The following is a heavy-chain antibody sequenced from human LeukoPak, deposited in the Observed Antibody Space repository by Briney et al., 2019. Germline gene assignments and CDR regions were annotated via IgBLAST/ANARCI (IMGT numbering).Heavy chain of an antibody. CDR2: TYYRSKWYN. Sequence: TSQTLSLTCAISGDSVSSNSAAWNWIRQSPSRGLEWLGRTYYRSKWYNDYAVSVKSRITINPDTSKNQFSLQLNSVTPEDTAVYYCARERGFRWELPKIDYWGQGTLVTVSS. V-gene: IGHV6-1*01. CDR1: GDSVSSNSAA. J-gene: IGHJ4*02. D-gene: IGHD1-26*01. CDR3: ARERGFRWELPKIDY.